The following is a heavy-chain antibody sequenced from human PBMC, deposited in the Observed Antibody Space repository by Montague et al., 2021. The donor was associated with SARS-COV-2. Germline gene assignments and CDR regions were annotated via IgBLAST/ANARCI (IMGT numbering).Heavy chain of an antibody. CDR2: VGHRGSS. D-gene: IGHD3-3*01. CDR3: ARGQVTVFGVLIMLPAAGPLDS. Sequence: SETLSLTCAVYGGSFNDYYWTWVRQPPGKGLEWIGEVGHRGSSSYNPSLQSRLTISVDRSKNQFSLRLTSVTAADTAVYYCARGQVTVFGVLIMLPAAGPLDSWGLGTKVTVSS. V-gene: IGHV4-34*01. J-gene: IGHJ3*02. CDR1: GGSFNDYY.